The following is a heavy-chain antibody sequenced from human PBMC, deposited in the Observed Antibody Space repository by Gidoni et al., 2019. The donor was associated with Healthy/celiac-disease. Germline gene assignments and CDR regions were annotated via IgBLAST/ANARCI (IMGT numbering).Heavy chain of an antibody. D-gene: IGHD6-19*01. CDR3: AGVAMNSSGWYGPLDY. V-gene: IGHV1-2*04. Sequence: QVQLVQSGAEVKKPGASVKVPCKASGYTFTGYYMPWVRQASGQGLEWMGWINPNSGGKNYAQKFQGWVTMTRDKTISTAYMELSRLRSDDTAVYYCAGVAMNSSGWYGPLDYWGQGTLVTVSS. CDR2: INPNSGGK. J-gene: IGHJ4*02. CDR1: GYTFTGYY.